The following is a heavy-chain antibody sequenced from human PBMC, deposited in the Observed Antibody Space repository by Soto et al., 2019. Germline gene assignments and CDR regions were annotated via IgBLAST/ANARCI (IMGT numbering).Heavy chain of an antibody. CDR3: ARAPPYGDYGIVYYYYGMDV. CDR2: INPNSGGT. J-gene: IGHJ6*02. CDR1: GYTFTGYY. D-gene: IGHD4-17*01. Sequence: GASVKVSCKASGYTFTGYYMHWVRQAPGQGLEWMGWINPNSGGTNYAQKFQGWVTMTRDTSISTAYMELSRLRSDDTAVYYCARAPPYGDYGIVYYYYGMDVWGQGTTVTVSS. V-gene: IGHV1-2*04.